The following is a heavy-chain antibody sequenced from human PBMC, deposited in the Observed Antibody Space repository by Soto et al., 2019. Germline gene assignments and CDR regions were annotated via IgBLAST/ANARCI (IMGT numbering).Heavy chain of an antibody. Sequence: GGSLRLSCAASGFTFSSYGMHWVRQAPGKGLEWVAVIWYDGGNKYYADSVKGRFTISRDNSKNTLYLQMNSLRAEDTAVYYCAREYCGGDCYFDYWGQGTLVTVSS. CDR3: AREYCGGDCYFDY. CDR2: IWYDGGNK. V-gene: IGHV3-33*01. J-gene: IGHJ4*02. CDR1: GFTFSSYG. D-gene: IGHD2-21*01.